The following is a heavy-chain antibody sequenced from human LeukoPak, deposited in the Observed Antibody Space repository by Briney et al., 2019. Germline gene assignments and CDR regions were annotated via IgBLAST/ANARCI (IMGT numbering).Heavy chain of an antibody. CDR1: GFTFSSYW. D-gene: IGHD1-14*01. J-gene: IGHJ4*02. CDR2: TKQDGREK. Sequence: GGSLRLSCAASGFTFSSYWMSWVRQAPGKGLEWVANTKQDGREKYYVDSVKGRFTNSSSNAKNSLHLQINSLRAEDTAVYYCARDGSRYDGSPDYWGQGTLVSVSS. V-gene: IGHV3-7*01. CDR3: ARDGSRYDGSPDY.